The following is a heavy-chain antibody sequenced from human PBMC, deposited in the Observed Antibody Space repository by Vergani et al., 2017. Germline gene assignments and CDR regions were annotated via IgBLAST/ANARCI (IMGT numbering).Heavy chain of an antibody. CDR3: ARARCIETCYMSNWLDP. J-gene: IGHJ5*02. Sequence: DVHLAESGGGFFQPGGSLRLSCSASGFSFNSYWMHWVRQVPGKGLLWVSRIKSDGSITAYADSVKGRFTISRDNAQNTLYLQMNSLRVEDTGVYYCARARCIETCYMSNWLDPWGQGTLVTVS. CDR1: GFSFNSYW. CDR2: IKSDGSIT. V-gene: IGHV3-74*03. D-gene: IGHD3-9*01.